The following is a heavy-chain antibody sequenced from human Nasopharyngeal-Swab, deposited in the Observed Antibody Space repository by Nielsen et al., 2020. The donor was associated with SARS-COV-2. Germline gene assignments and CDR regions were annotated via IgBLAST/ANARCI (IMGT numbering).Heavy chain of an antibody. CDR2: IYSGGSST. D-gene: IGHD3-10*01. Sequence: GESLKISCAASGFSFSSYAINWVRQAPGKGLEWVAIIYSGGSSTYFADSVKGRFTISRDDSSNTLYLQMSSLRAEDTAVYYCAKSIDPMGYGLDVWGLGTTVTVSS. CDR1: GFSFSSYA. J-gene: IGHJ6*02. V-gene: IGHV3-23*03. CDR3: AKSIDPMGYGLDV.